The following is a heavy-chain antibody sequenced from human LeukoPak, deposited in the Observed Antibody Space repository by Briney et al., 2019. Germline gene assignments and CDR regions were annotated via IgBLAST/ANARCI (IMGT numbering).Heavy chain of an antibody. D-gene: IGHD4-17*01. CDR2: IYSGGST. J-gene: IGHJ4*02. CDR3: ARARTTVTSGFDY. CDR1: GFNFSNY. V-gene: IGHV3-66*01. Sequence: PGGSLRLSCAASGFNFSNYMSWVRQAPGKGLEWVSVIYSGGSTYYADSVKGRFTISRDNSKNTLYLQMNSLRAEDTAVYYCARARTTVTSGFDYWGQGTLVTVSS.